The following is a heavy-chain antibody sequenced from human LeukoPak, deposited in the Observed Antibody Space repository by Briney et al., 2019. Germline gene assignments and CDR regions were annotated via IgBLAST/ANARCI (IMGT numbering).Heavy chain of an antibody. CDR3: ARGPLVAYYDSSGYMDY. D-gene: IGHD3-22*01. J-gene: IGHJ4*02. CDR2: IYYSGST. CDR1: GGSISSGGYY. V-gene: IGHV4-31*03. Sequence: PSETLSLTCTVSGGSISSGGYYWSWIRQHPGKGLEWIGFIYYSGSTYYNPSLKSRVTISVDTSKNQFSLKLSSVTAADTAVYYCARGPLVAYYDSSGYMDYWGQGTLVTVSS.